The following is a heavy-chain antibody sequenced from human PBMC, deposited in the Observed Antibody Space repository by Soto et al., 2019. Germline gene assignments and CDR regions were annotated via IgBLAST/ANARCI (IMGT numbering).Heavy chain of an antibody. J-gene: IGHJ4*02. CDR2: ISYSGNK. D-gene: IGHD6-19*01. CDR1: GFTFNTHG. V-gene: IGHV3-30*02. Sequence: PGGSLRLSCSASGFTFNTHGMLWVRQSPGKGLEWVSYISYSGNKYYADSVQGRFTISRDDSKNTVFLQINSLRTEDTAVYYCAKRPLAGSGWTFGYWGQGTSVTVSS. CDR3: AKRPLAGSGWTFGY.